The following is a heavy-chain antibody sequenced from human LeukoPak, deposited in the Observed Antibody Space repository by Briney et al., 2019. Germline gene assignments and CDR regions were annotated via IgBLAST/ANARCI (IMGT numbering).Heavy chain of an antibody. Sequence: SETLSLTCTVSGGSISGYYWSWMRQPPGKGLEWIGFIYYSGSTNYNPSLKSRVTISVDTSKNQFSLKLSSVTAADTAVYYCARYGSGSYPPFDYWGQGILVTVSS. J-gene: IGHJ4*02. D-gene: IGHD3-10*01. CDR2: IYYSGST. V-gene: IGHV4-59*01. CDR1: GGSISGYY. CDR3: ARYGSGSYPPFDY.